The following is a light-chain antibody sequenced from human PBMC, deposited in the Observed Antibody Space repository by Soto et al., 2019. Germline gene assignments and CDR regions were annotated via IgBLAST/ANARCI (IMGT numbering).Light chain of an antibody. Sequence: GLTQSAATVSFYPGERATLSCRASQSVSSYLAWYQQKLGQAPRLLIYDASNRATGIPARFSGSGSGTDFTLTISSLQPEDFAVYYCQQYGGSPVPFGQRTRLAI. J-gene: IGKJ5*01. CDR3: QQYGGSPVP. V-gene: IGKV3-11*01. CDR2: DAS. CDR1: QSVSSY.